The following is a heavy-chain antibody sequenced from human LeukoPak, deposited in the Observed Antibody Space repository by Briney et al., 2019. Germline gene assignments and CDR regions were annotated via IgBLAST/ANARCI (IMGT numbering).Heavy chain of an antibody. Sequence: GGSLRLSCAASGFTFSSYSMNWVRQAPGKGLEWVSSISSSSSYIYYADSVKGRFTISRDNAKNSLYLQMNSLRAEDTAVYYCAREARGGEYGFWSGPDYWGQGTLVTVSS. CDR1: GFTFSSYS. D-gene: IGHD3-3*01. CDR3: AREARGGEYGFWSGPDY. CDR2: ISSSSSYI. J-gene: IGHJ4*02. V-gene: IGHV3-21*01.